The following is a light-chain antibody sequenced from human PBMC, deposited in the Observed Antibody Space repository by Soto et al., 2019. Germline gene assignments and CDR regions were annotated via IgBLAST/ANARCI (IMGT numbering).Light chain of an antibody. CDR1: XXXVGGYNY. CDR2: DVT. V-gene: IGLV2-14*03. CDR3: SSYASNRDVI. J-gene: IGLJ2*01. Sequence: QSALTQPASVSGSPGXSXTXXXXXXXXXVGGYNYVSWYQQYPGKAPKLMIYDVTNRPSGVSNRFSGSKSGNTASLTISGLQAEDEGDYFCSSYASNRDVIFGGGTKLTVL.